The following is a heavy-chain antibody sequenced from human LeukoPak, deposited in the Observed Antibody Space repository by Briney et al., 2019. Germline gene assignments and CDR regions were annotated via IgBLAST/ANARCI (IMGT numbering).Heavy chain of an antibody. D-gene: IGHD2-21*01. Sequence: SETLSLTCTVSDYSISSGYYWGWIRQPPGRGLEWIGSVYHSGSTYYNPSLKSRVTISIDTSKNQFSLKLTSVTAADTAVYYCARHGYCGGDCYLFDYWGQGTLVTVSS. CDR1: DYSISSGYY. CDR2: VYHSGST. CDR3: ARHGYCGGDCYLFDY. J-gene: IGHJ4*02. V-gene: IGHV4-38-2*02.